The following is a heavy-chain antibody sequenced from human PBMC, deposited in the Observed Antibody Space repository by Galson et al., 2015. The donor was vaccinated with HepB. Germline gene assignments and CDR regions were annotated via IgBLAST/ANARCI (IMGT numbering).Heavy chain of an antibody. J-gene: IGHJ4*02. Sequence: SLRLSCAASGFTFNSYAMSWVRQAPGKGLEWVSAISGGGGSKYYADSVKGRFTISRDNSKNTLYLQMNSLRAEDTAVYYCAKAKYYYDSSGYPNWGQGTLVTVSS. V-gene: IGHV3-23*01. D-gene: IGHD3-22*01. CDR2: ISGGGGSK. CDR1: GFTFNSYA. CDR3: AKAKYYYDSSGYPN.